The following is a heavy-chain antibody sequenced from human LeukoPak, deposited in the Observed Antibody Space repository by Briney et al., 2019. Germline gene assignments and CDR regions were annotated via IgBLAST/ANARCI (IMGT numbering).Heavy chain of an antibody. Sequence: PGGSLRLSCAASGFTFSSYGMHWVRQAPGKGLEWVAVISYDGSNKYYADSVKGRFTISRDNSKNTLYLQMNSLRADDTAVYYCARSTYSSSSYYFDYWGQGTLVTVSS. D-gene: IGHD6-13*01. J-gene: IGHJ4*02. V-gene: IGHV3-30*03. CDR1: GFTFSSYG. CDR3: ARSTYSSSSYYFDY. CDR2: ISYDGSNK.